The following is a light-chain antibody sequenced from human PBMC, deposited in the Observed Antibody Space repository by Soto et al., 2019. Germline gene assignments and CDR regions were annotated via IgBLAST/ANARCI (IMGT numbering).Light chain of an antibody. Sequence: EILLTQSPGTLSSSPGEGATPSCRASQSISDNYLAWYQQKPGQAPRLLIYGASSRATGIPDRFSGSGSGTDFTLTISRLEPEDSAVYYCQQYDSSPLTFGGGTKVDIK. CDR1: QSISDNY. CDR3: QQYDSSPLT. CDR2: GAS. V-gene: IGKV3-20*01. J-gene: IGKJ4*01.